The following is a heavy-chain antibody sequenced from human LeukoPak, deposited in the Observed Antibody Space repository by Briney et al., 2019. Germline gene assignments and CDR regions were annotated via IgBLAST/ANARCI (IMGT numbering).Heavy chain of an antibody. CDR3: ARPFYYDSNGGEGMDV. J-gene: IGHJ6*02. CDR1: GFTFSNIW. CDR2: INSDGRST. Sequence: PGGSLRLSCAASGFTFSNIWMHWVRQAPGKGLVWVARINSDGRSTSYGDFVKGRFTISRDNAKNSLYLQMNSLRAEDTAVYYCARPFYYDSNGGEGMDVWGQGTTVTVSS. V-gene: IGHV3-74*01. D-gene: IGHD3-22*01.